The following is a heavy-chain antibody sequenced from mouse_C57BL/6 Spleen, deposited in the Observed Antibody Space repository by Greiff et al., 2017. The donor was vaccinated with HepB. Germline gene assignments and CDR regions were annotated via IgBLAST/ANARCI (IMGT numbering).Heavy chain of an antibody. Sequence: QVQLQQPGAELVRPGTSVKLSCKASGYTFTSYWMHWVKQRPGQGLEWIGVIDPSDSYTNYNQKFKGKATLTVDTSSSTAYMQLSSLTSEDSAVYDCARGDSSGARGFAYWGQGTLVTVAA. J-gene: IGHJ3*01. CDR2: IDPSDSYT. CDR1: GYTFTSYW. V-gene: IGHV1-59*01. D-gene: IGHD3-2*02. CDR3: ARGDSSGARGFAY.